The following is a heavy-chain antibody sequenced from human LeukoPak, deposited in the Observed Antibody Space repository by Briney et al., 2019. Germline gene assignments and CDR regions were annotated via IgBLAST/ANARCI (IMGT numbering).Heavy chain of an antibody. Sequence: GGSLRLSCAASGFTFSTFSMNWVRQAPGKGLEWVSYISSSGGTIYYADSVRGRFTISRDNAKNSLYLQMNSLRAEDTAVYYCAELGITMIGGVWGKGTTVTISS. V-gene: IGHV3-48*04. J-gene: IGHJ6*04. CDR2: ISSSGGTI. CDR3: AELGITMIGGV. D-gene: IGHD3-10*02. CDR1: GFTFSTFS.